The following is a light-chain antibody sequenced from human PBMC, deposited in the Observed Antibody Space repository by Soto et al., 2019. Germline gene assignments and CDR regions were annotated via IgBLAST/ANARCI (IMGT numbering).Light chain of an antibody. Sequence: NFMLTQPHSVSESPGKTVTISCSGSSGSIASNYVQWYQQRPGSAPTTVIYEDKKRPSGVPDRFSGSIDSSSNSASLSISGLKTEDEADYDCQSYGGNTLPVFGGGTQLTVL. CDR2: EDK. J-gene: IGLJ7*01. CDR1: SGSIASNY. CDR3: QSYGGNTLPV. V-gene: IGLV6-57*02.